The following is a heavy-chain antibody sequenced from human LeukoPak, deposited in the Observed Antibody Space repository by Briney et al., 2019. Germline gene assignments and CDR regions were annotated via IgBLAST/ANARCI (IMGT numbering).Heavy chain of an antibody. J-gene: IGHJ3*02. CDR1: GGSISSSNW. V-gene: IGHV4-4*02. Sequence: PSETLSLTCAVSGGSISSSNWWGWVRQPPGKGLEWIGEIYHSGSTNYNPSLKSRVTISVDKSKNQFSLKLSSVTAADTAVHYCAREIVLGYCSSTSCLPNTDAFDIWGQGTMVTVSS. CDR3: AREIVLGYCSSTSCLPNTDAFDI. CDR2: IYHSGST. D-gene: IGHD2-2*01.